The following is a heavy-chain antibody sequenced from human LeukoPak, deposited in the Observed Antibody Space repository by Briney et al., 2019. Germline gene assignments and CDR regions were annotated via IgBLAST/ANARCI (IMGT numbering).Heavy chain of an antibody. D-gene: IGHD3-16*01. CDR3: TTDLPRDGYNYIWGFYYYYYGMDV. V-gene: IGHV3-15*01. Sequence: GGSLRLSCAASGFTFSNAWMSWVRQAPGKGLEWVGRIKSKTDGGTTDYAAPVKGRFTISRDDSKNTLYLQMNSLKTEDTAVYYCTTDLPRDGYNYIWGFYYYYYGMDVWGQGTTVTVSS. J-gene: IGHJ6*02. CDR2: IKSKTDGGTT. CDR1: GFTFSNAW.